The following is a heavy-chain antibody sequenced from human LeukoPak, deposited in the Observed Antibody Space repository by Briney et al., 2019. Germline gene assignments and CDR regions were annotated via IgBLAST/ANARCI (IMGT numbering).Heavy chain of an antibody. J-gene: IGHJ5*02. V-gene: IGHV4-59*01. Sequence: SETLSLTCTVSGGSISSYYWSWIRQPPGKGVEWVGYIYYSGSTNYNLSRKSRLTISVDPSKNQFSLKLSSVTAADTAVYYCARVDRDGHTGGWFGPWGQGTLVTVSS. D-gene: IGHD5-24*01. CDR2: IYYSGST. CDR1: GGSISSYY. CDR3: ARVDRDGHTGGWFGP.